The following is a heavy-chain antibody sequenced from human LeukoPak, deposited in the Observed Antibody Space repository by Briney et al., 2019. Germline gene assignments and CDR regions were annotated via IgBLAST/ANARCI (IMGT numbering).Heavy chain of an antibody. CDR3: ATDPHSDFWTGYYWDS. V-gene: IGHV1-69*06. J-gene: IGHJ4*02. CDR1: GGTLSNYG. D-gene: IGHD3/OR15-3a*01. CDR2: IIPIFGPA. Sequence: ASVKVSCKASGGTLSNYGISWLRQAPGQGLEWMGRIIPIFGPALYAPQFKGRVTITADTSTETAYVEVTSLISEDTAVYFCATDPHSDFWTGYYWDSWGQGTLVTVSS.